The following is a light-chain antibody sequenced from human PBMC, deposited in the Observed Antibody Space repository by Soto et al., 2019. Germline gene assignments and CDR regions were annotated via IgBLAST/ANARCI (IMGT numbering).Light chain of an antibody. Sequence: EIVMTQSPATLSLSPGERAALSCRASQGISSELAWYQQKPGQPPRLLXYGASTRATGVPARFXGSGXGSXXXXXXXXXQSEDFAXYYCQQGHNXPLTFGQGTRLEI. CDR2: GAS. CDR1: QGISSE. J-gene: IGKJ2*01. CDR3: QQGHNXPLT. V-gene: IGKV3-15*01.